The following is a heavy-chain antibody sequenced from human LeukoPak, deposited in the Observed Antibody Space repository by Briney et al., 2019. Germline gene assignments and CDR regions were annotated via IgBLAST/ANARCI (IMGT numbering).Heavy chain of an antibody. Sequence: SQTLSLTCAISGDSVSSNSAAWNWIRQSPSRGLEWLGRTYYRSKWYNDYAVSVKSRITINPDTSKNQLSLQLNSVTPEDTAVYYCARDRHAVSYDVIYYYYYYGMDVWGQGTTVTVSS. D-gene: IGHD5-12*01. CDR1: GDSVSSNSAA. CDR3: ARDRHAVSYDVIYYYYYYGMDV. J-gene: IGHJ6*02. CDR2: TYYRSKWYN. V-gene: IGHV6-1*01.